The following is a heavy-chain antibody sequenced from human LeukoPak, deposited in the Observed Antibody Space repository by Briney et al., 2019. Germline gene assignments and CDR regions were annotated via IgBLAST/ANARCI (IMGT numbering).Heavy chain of an antibody. CDR2: INHSRST. Sequence: SETLSLTCAVYGGSFSGYYWSWIRQPPGKGLEWIGEINHSRSTNYNPSLQSRVTMSVDTSKDQFSLRLNSVTAADTAVYYCARRSSGWEDNYFDYWGQGALVTVSS. D-gene: IGHD6-19*01. CDR3: ARRSSGWEDNYFDY. V-gene: IGHV4-34*01. J-gene: IGHJ4*02. CDR1: GGSFSGYY.